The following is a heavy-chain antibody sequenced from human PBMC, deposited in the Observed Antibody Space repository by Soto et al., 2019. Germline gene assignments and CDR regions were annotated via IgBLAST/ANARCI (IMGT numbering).Heavy chain of an antibody. CDR1: GFTFSSYA. V-gene: IGHV3-23*01. CDR3: AKQGWVL. D-gene: IGHD1-26*01. Sequence: EVQLLESGGGLVQPAGSLRLSCAASGFTFSSYAMSWVRQAPGKGLEWVSTISDGGDSTYYADSVRGRFTISRDNSKDTLSLQMNSLRADDTAVYYCAKQGWVLWGQGTLVTVSS. J-gene: IGHJ4*02. CDR2: ISDGGDST.